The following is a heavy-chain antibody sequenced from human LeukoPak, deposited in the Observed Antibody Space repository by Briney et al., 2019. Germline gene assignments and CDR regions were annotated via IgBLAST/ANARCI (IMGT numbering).Heavy chain of an antibody. CDR3: ASDYGGNADY. CDR2: INHSGST. Sequence: SETLSLTCAVYGGSFGGYYWSWIRQPPGKGLEWIGEINHSGSTNYNPSLKSRVTISVDTSKNQFSLKLSSVTAADTAVYYCASDYGGNADYWGQGTLVTVSS. D-gene: IGHD4-17*01. CDR1: GGSFGGYY. V-gene: IGHV4-34*01. J-gene: IGHJ4*02.